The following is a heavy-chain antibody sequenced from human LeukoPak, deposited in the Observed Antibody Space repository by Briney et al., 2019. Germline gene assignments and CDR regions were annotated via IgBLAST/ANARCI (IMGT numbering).Heavy chain of an antibody. CDR3: VRVIQGINSSWYGS. D-gene: IGHD6-13*01. J-gene: IGHJ1*01. CDR2: ISSNGINT. Sequence: GGSLRLSCAASGFNFSTYAMHWVRQAPGKGLEYVSAISSNGINTYYANSVKGRFTISRDNSKNTLYLQMGSLRAEDMAVYHCVRVIQGINSSWYGSWGQGTLVTVSS. CDR1: GFNFSTYA. V-gene: IGHV3-64*01.